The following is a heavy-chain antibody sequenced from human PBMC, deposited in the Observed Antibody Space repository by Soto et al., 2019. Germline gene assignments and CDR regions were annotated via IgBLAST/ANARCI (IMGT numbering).Heavy chain of an antibody. J-gene: IGHJ4*02. CDR1: GGSMISYY. CDR2: VYRTGST. Sequence: SETLSLTCTVSGGSMISYYWSWVRQPPGKGLEWIGEVYRTGSTNYNPSLESQLTISVDKSKNQFSLKLTSVTAADTAVYYCARARATIAAAAIFDCWGQGTLVTVSS. V-gene: IGHV4-59*12. D-gene: IGHD6-13*01. CDR3: ARARATIAAAAIFDC.